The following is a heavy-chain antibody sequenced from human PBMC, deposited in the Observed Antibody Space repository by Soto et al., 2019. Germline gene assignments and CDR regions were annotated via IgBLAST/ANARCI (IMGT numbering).Heavy chain of an antibody. CDR2: IYYSGST. Sequence: SETLSLTCTVSGGSISSYYWSWIRQPPGKGLEWIGYIYYSGSTNYNPSLKSRVTISVDTSKNQFSLKLSSVTAADTAVYYCAREVNRESSGPNPLLDWFDPWGQGTLVTVSS. J-gene: IGHJ5*02. D-gene: IGHD6-19*01. CDR1: GGSISSYY. CDR3: AREVNRESSGPNPLLDWFDP. V-gene: IGHV4-59*01.